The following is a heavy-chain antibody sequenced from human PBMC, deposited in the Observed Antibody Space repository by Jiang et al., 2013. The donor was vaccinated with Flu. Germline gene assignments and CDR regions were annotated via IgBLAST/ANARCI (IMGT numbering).Heavy chain of an antibody. J-gene: IGHJ4*02. CDR1: GYTFTSYG. V-gene: IGHV1-18*01. D-gene: IGHD2-15*01. CDR3: ARARVVAAPLDY. Sequence: SGAEVKKPGASVKVSCKASGYTFTSYGISWVRQAPGQGLEWMGWISAYNGNTNYAQKLQGRVTITRDTSASTAYMELSSLRSEDTAVYYCARARVVAAPLDYWGQGTLVTVSS. CDR2: ISAYNGNT.